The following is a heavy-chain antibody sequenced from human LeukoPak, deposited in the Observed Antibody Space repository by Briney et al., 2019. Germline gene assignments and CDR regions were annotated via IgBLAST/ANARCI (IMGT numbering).Heavy chain of an antibody. CDR1: GFTFHTYA. CDR2: VSTTGAST. D-gene: IGHD4-23*01. Sequence: GGSLRLSCEASGFTFHTYAMSWVRQAPGKGLEWVSAVSTTGASTYYADSVKGRFTISRDNSKNTLSLQMDSLRVGDTALYYCAKDWTTVVTPKGYYFDSWGEGTLVTVSS. J-gene: IGHJ4*02. CDR3: AKDWTTVVTPKGYYFDS. V-gene: IGHV3-23*01.